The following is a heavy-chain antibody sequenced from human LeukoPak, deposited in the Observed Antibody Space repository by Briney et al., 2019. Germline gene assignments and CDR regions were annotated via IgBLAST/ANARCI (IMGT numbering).Heavy chain of an antibody. V-gene: IGHV4-38-2*02. CDR1: GYSISSGYY. CDR2: IYHSGST. CDR3: ARVEVYYDSSGSVVHAFDI. D-gene: IGHD3-22*01. J-gene: IGHJ3*02. Sequence: SGTLSLTCTVSGYSISSGYYWGWIRQPPGKGLEWIGSIYHSGSTYYNPSLKSRVTISVDTSKNQFSLKLSSVTAAATAVYYCARVEVYYDSSGSVVHAFDIWGQGTMVTVSS.